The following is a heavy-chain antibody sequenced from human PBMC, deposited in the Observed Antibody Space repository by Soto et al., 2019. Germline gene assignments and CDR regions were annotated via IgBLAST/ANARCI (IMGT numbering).Heavy chain of an antibody. J-gene: IGHJ3*02. D-gene: IGHD4-17*01. CDR1: GFKFSNYA. CDR3: ARDRNVPGYGDYSDSLDM. CDR2: ISYNGFNK. V-gene: IGHV3-30-3*01. Sequence: LRLSCAASGFKFSNYAIHWVRQARGNGLEWLAIISYNGFNKDYTGAVRGRFSISRDNTKNTVYLEMKSLETDDTAVYYCARDRNVPGYGDYSDSLDMWGQGTMVTVSS.